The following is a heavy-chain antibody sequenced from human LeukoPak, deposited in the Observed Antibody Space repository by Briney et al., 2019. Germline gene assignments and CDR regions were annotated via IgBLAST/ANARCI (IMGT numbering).Heavy chain of an antibody. CDR2: IIPIFGTA. D-gene: IGHD3-3*01. CDR1: GGTFSSYA. CDR3: ARSTYYDFWSGYYFDY. J-gene: IGHJ4*02. V-gene: IGHV1-69*05. Sequence: SVKVSCKASGGTFSSYAISWVRQAPGQGLEWMGRIIPIFGTANYAQKFQGRVTITTDESTSTAYMELSSLRSEDTAAYYCARSTYYDFWSGYYFDYWGQGTLVTVSS.